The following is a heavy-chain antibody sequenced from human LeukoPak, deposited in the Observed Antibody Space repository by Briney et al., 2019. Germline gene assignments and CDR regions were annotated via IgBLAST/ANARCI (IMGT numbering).Heavy chain of an antibody. V-gene: IGHV5-51*01. D-gene: IGHD2-15*01. CDR3: ARLRDNSVVVVAAIDY. Sequence: GESLKISCKGSGYSFTSYWIGWVRQMPGKGREGWGIIYPGDSDTRYSPSFQGQVTISADKPISTAYLQWSSLKASDTAMYYCARLRDNSVVVVAAIDYWGQGTLVTVSS. CDR2: IYPGDSDT. J-gene: IGHJ4*02. CDR1: GYSFTSYW.